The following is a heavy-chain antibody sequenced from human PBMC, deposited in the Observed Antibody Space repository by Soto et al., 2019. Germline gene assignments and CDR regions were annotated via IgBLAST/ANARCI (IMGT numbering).Heavy chain of an antibody. CDR1: GGSISSYY. CDR3: ARWGDGSSPDY. Sequence: SETLSLTCTVSGGSISSYYLSWMRQPPGKGLEWIGYIYYSGSTNYNPSLKSRVTISVDTSKNQFSLKLSSVTAADTAVYYCARWGDGSSPDYWGQGTLVTV. D-gene: IGHD6-6*01. V-gene: IGHV4-59*01. J-gene: IGHJ4*02. CDR2: IYYSGST.